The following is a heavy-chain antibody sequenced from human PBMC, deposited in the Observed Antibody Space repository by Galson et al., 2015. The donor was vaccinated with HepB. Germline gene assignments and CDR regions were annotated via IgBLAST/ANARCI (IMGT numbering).Heavy chain of an antibody. CDR1: GYTFTPYD. J-gene: IGHJ4*02. CDR3: ARDRWTLVPEDY. Sequence: SVKVSCKASGYTFTPYDIIWVRQAPGQGLEWMGRISTYSGDTNYAQRFQGRVTMTTDTSTRTAYMELRSLTSDDTAVYYCARDRWTLVPEDYWGQGTLVTVSS. D-gene: IGHD3/OR15-3a*01. CDR2: ISTYSGDT. V-gene: IGHV1-18*04.